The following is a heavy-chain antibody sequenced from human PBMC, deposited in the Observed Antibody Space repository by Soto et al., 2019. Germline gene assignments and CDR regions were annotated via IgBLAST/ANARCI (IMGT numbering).Heavy chain of an antibody. CDR3: ARQDYSTTWYLNY. Sequence: EVQLLESGGGVVQPGGSLRLSCAASGFTFSAYAMTWVRQAPGMGLAWVSVISGSAGATYYADSVKGRFTISRDNSKNTLYLQMNSLRAEDTAVYYCARQDYSTTWYLNYWGQGTLVTVSS. D-gene: IGHD6-13*01. CDR2: ISGSAGAT. CDR1: GFTFSAYA. V-gene: IGHV3-23*01. J-gene: IGHJ4*02.